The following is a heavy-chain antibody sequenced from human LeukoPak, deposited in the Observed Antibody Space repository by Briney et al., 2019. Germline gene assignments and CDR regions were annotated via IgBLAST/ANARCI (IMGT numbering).Heavy chain of an antibody. CDR2: ISYDGSNK. D-gene: IGHD5-18*01. CDR3: AKGAIQLWFYDAFDI. CDR1: GFTFSTYG. V-gene: IGHV3-30*18. Sequence: GRSLRLSCAASGFTFSTYGMHSVRQAPGKGLEWVAVISYDGSNKYYADSVKGRFTISRDNSKNTLYLQMNSLRAEDTAVYYCAKGAIQLWFYDAFDIWGQGTMVTVSS. J-gene: IGHJ3*02.